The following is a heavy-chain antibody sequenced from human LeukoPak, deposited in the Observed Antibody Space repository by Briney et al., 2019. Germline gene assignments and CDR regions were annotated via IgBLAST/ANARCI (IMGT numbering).Heavy chain of an antibody. Sequence: SETPTLTCAVYGGSFSDYYWSWIRQPPGKGLEWIGEINHGGSTNYNPSLKSRVTISVDMSKNQFSLKLSSVTAADTAVYYCARHGTRYYYYYMDAWGKGTTVTISS. CDR2: INHGGST. CDR3: ARHGTRYYYYYMDA. V-gene: IGHV4-34*01. CDR1: GGSFSDYY. J-gene: IGHJ6*03. D-gene: IGHD2-2*01.